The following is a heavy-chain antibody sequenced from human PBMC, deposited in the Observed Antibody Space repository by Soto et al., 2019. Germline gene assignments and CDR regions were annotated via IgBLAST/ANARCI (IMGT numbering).Heavy chain of an antibody. CDR3: ADGGPESRRFS. V-gene: IGHV3-23*01. J-gene: IGHJ5*02. CDR1: RFTFDDYD. CDR2: ISGYGDSK. D-gene: IGHD3-10*01. Sequence: SLRLSCAPSRFTFDDYDLHCVRQAPGKGLEWVSGISGYGDSKYYADSVRGRFTISRDNSKNTVYLQMNGLGAEDTAVYYCADGGPESRRFSWGQGTLVTVSS.